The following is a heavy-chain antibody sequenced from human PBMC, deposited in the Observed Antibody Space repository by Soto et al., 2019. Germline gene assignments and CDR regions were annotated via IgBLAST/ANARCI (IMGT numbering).Heavy chain of an antibody. Sequence: GGSLRLSCAASGFTFSDYYMSWIRQAPGKGLEWVSYISSSSSYTNYADSVKGRFTISRDNAKNSLYLQMNSLRAEDTAVYYCARVKGPATLVWFDPWGQGTLVTVSS. J-gene: IGHJ5*02. CDR3: ARVKGPATLVWFDP. CDR2: ISSSSSYT. CDR1: GFTFSDYY. D-gene: IGHD1-1*01. V-gene: IGHV3-11*05.